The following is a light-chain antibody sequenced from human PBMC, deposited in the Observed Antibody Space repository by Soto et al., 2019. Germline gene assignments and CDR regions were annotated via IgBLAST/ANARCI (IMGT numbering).Light chain of an antibody. Sequence: DIQLTQSPSFLSASVGDRVTITCRASQDISSYLAWYQQKPGKAPKLLIYAASTLQSGVSSRFSGSGSGTEFTLSISSLQPEDFATYYCQQLNSYPRTFGQGTKVEIK. J-gene: IGKJ1*01. CDR2: AAS. CDR3: QQLNSYPRT. V-gene: IGKV1-9*01. CDR1: QDISSY.